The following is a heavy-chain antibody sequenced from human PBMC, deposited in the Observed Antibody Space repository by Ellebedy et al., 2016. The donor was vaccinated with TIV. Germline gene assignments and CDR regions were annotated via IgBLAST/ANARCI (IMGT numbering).Heavy chain of an antibody. CDR2: IKEDGSEK. J-gene: IGHJ4*02. CDR1: GFTFSRYW. D-gene: IGHD6-13*01. V-gene: IGHV3-7*03. CDR3: ANVYSSTWADS. Sequence: GESLKISCAASGFTFSRYWMTWVRQAPGKGLEWVADIKEDGSEKYYVDSVRGRFTISRDNAKNSLYLQMNSLRAEDTAVYYCANVYSSTWADSWGQGTLVTVSS.